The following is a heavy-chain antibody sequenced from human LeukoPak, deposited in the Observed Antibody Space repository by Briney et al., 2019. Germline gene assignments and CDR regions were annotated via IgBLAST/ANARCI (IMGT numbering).Heavy chain of an antibody. CDR3: ARREWLEDQYYFDY. D-gene: IGHD5-12*01. CDR1: GGSIRSSTFY. Sequence: SETLSLTCTVSGGSIRSSTFYWGWIRQPPGKGLEWIGYIYYSGSTYYNPSLKSRVTISVDTSKNQFSLKLSSVTAADTAVYYCARREWLEDQYYFDYWGQGTLVTVSS. J-gene: IGHJ4*02. CDR2: IYYSGST. V-gene: IGHV4-30-4*08.